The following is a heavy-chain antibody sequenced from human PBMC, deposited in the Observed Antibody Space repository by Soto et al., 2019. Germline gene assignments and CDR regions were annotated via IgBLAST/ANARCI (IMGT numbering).Heavy chain of an antibody. CDR3: ARGXXFXESYYYYMDV. CDR2: ISGSGGST. CDR1: GFTFSSYA. V-gene: IGHV3-23*01. J-gene: IGHJ6*03. Sequence: SLRLSCAASGFTFSSYAMSWVRQAPGKGLEWVSAISGSGGSTYYADSVKGRFTISRDNSKNTLYLQMNSLRAEDTAVYYCARGXXFXESYYYYMDVWGKGTTVTVSS.